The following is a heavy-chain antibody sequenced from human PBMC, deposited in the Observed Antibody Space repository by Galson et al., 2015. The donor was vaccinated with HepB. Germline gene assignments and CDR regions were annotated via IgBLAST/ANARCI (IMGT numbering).Heavy chain of an antibody. CDR3: AKKPGRVTFGGVIVVPPLK. Sequence: SLRLSCAASGFTFSSYAMSWVRQAPGKGLEWVSAISGSGGSTYYADSVKGRFTISRDNSKNTLYLQMNSLRAEDTAVYYCAKKPGRVTFGGVIVVPPLKWGQGTLVTVSS. J-gene: IGHJ4*02. CDR2: ISGSGGST. V-gene: IGHV3-23*01. D-gene: IGHD3-16*02. CDR1: GFTFSSYA.